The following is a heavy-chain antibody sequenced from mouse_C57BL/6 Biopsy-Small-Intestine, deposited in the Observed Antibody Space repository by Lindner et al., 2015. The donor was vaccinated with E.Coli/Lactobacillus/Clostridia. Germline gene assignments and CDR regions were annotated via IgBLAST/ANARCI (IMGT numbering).Heavy chain of an antibody. D-gene: IGHD1-2*01. J-gene: IGHJ2*01. CDR3: ARSYGTYFDY. CDR2: IFPGGDNS. V-gene: IGHV1-66*01. Sequence: VQLQESGPELVKPGASVKISCKASGYRLISYFIHWVKQRPGQGLEWIGWIFPGGDNSKYNEKFKGKATLTADTSSNTAYMQLSSLTSEGSAVYYCARSYGTYFDYWGQGTTLTVSS. CDR1: GYRLISYF.